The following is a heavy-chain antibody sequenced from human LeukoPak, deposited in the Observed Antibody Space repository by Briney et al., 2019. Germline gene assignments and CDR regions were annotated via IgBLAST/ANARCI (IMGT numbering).Heavy chain of an antibody. V-gene: IGHV3-7*01. CDR3: AGVY. Sequence: GESLKISCAASGFTLSDYWMSWVRQAPGKGLEWVANIKPDGSEKYYVDSVKGRFTISRDNAKNSLYLQMNGLRAEDTAIYYCAGVYWGQGTLVTVSS. CDR1: GFTLSDYW. J-gene: IGHJ4*02. CDR2: IKPDGSEK.